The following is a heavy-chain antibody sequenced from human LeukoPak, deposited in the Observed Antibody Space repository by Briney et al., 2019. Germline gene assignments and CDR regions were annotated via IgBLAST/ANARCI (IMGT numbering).Heavy chain of an antibody. CDR2: IKPNSGGT. J-gene: IGHJ3*02. Sequence: ASVKVSCKASGYTFTAEYMHWVRQAPGQGLKWMGWIKPNSGGTNYAQKFQGRVTMTRDTSISTAYMELSRLRSDDTAVYYCAREIPLMAAFDIWGQGTMVTVSS. CDR1: GYTFTAEY. V-gene: IGHV1-2*02. D-gene: IGHD5-24*01. CDR3: AREIPLMAAFDI.